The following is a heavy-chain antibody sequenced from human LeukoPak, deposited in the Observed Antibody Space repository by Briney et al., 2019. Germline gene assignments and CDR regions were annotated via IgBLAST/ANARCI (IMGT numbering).Heavy chain of an antibody. CDR1: GFTFSNAW. J-gene: IGHJ4*02. Sequence: RTGGSLRLSCAASGFTFSNAWMSWVRQAPGKGLEWVGRIKSKTDGGTTDYAAPVKGRFTISRDDSKNTLYLQMNSLKTEDTAVYYCTTLVVVAATPDHCNFDYWGQGTLVTVSS. CDR2: IKSKTDGGTT. CDR3: TTLVVVAATPDHCNFDY. V-gene: IGHV3-15*01. D-gene: IGHD2-15*01.